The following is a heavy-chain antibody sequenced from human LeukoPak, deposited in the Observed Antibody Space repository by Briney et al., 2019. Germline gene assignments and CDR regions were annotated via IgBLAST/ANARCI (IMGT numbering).Heavy chain of an antibody. J-gene: IGHJ4*02. CDR2: IYYSGST. Sequence: SETLSLTCTVSGGSIRSYYWSWIRQPPGKGLEWIGYIYYSGSTNYNPSLKSRVTISVDTSKNQFSLSLDSVTAADTAVYYCARGLASGYPPIPFDYWGQGTLVTVSS. CDR3: ARGLASGYPPIPFDY. V-gene: IGHV4-59*12. D-gene: IGHD3-3*01. CDR1: GGSIRSYY.